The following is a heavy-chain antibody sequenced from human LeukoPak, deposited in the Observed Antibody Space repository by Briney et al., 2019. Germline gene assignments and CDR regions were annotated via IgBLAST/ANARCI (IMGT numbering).Heavy chain of an antibody. Sequence: SETLSLTCAVYGGSFSGYYWSWIRQPPGKGLEWIGEINHSGSTNYNPSLKSRVTISVGTSRNQFSLKLSSVTAADTAVYYCARVEEGYGSGRRENYYYYYMDVWGEGTTVTISS. CDR1: GGSFSGYY. V-gene: IGHV4-34*01. CDR2: INHSGST. J-gene: IGHJ6*03. CDR3: ARVEEGYGSGRRENYYYYYMDV. D-gene: IGHD3-10*01.